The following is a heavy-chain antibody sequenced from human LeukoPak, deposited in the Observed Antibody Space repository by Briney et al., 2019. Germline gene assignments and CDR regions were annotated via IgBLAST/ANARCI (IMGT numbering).Heavy chain of an antibody. Sequence: KPGGSLRLSCAASGFTFSDYYMSWIRQAPGKGLEWVSYISSSGSTIYYADSVKGRFTISKDNAKNSLYLQMNSLRAEDTAAYYCARDEIAAAVVYFYYYYGMDVWGQGTTVTVSS. CDR2: ISSSGSTI. V-gene: IGHV3-11*01. CDR1: GFTFSDYY. CDR3: ARDEIAAAVVYFYYYYGMDV. D-gene: IGHD6-13*01. J-gene: IGHJ6*02.